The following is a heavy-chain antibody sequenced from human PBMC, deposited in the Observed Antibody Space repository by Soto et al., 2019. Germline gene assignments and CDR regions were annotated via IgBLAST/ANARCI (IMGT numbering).Heavy chain of an antibody. J-gene: IGHJ4*02. CDR2: ISNRGSDT. CDR3: AKDTYSSSWYF. Sequence: EVQLLESGGGLVQPGGSLRLSCAGSGFTFINYAMTWVRQAPGKGLEWVSSISNRGSDTYYVDSVKGRFTISRDNSKNTLYLQMISLRAEDTAVYYCAKDTYSSSWYFWGQGTLVTVSS. V-gene: IGHV3-23*01. D-gene: IGHD6-13*01. CDR1: GFTFINYA.